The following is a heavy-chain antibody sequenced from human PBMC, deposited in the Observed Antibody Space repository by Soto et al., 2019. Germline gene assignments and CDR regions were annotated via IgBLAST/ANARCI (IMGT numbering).Heavy chain of an antibody. CDR2: IWYDGSNK. J-gene: IGHJ6*02. CDR1: GFTFSSYG. V-gene: IGHV3-33*01. Sequence: GGSLRLSCAASGFTFSSYGMHWVRQAPGKGLEWVAVIWYDGSNKYYADSVKGRFTISRDNSKNTLYLQMNSLRAEDTAVYYCARDLKTSTPEYGMDVWGQGTTVTVSS. CDR3: ARDLKTSTPEYGMDV.